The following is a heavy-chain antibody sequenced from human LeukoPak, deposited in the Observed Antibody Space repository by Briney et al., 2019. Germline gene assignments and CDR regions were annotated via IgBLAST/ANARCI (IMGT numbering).Heavy chain of an antibody. Sequence: SVKVSCKASGGTFSGYAISWVRQAPGQGLEWMGGIIPIFGTANYAQKFLGRVTITADESTSTAYMELSSLRSEDTAVYYCARGGYSGSYYAQFDYWGQGTLVTVSS. CDR1: GGTFSGYA. CDR3: ARGGYSGSYYAQFDY. CDR2: IIPIFGTA. J-gene: IGHJ4*02. V-gene: IGHV1-69*13. D-gene: IGHD1-26*01.